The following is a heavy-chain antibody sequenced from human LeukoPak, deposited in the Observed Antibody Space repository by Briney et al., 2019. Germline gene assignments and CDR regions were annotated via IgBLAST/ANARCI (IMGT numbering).Heavy chain of an antibody. V-gene: IGHV1-2*06. D-gene: IGHD2-2*01. CDR1: GYNFPAYF. CDR3: ARVGFTTSWSNLDY. Sequence: ASVKVSCKAAGYNFPAYFIHWVRQAPGQALEWMGRINPNGGDTNYAQKFQGRVTMAGDTSISTAYMELSSLISDDPAVYYCARVGFTTSWSNLDYWGQGTLVTVSS. J-gene: IGHJ4*02. CDR2: INPNGGDT.